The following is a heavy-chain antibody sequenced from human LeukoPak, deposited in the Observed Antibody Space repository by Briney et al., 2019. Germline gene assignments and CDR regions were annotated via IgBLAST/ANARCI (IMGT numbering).Heavy chain of an antibody. D-gene: IGHD3-3*01. CDR3: ARRYFFGVLNFDS. J-gene: IGHJ4*02. Sequence: TSETLSLTCSLSGGSISSKSYYWGWIRQPPGKGLEWIGSIYYTGTTDYNPSLKSRVTISVDTSKNQFSLKLSSVTAADTAVYYCARRYFFGVLNFDSWGQGTLVTVSS. CDR1: GGSISSKSYY. CDR2: IYYTGTT. V-gene: IGHV4-39*01.